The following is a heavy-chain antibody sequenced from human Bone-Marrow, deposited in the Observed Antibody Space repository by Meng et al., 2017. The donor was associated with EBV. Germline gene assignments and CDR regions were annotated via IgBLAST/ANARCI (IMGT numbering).Heavy chain of an antibody. CDR2: IYHSGST. D-gene: IGHD3-9*01. V-gene: IGHV4-4*02. CDR3: ARTDWYAGLILCG. Sequence: GRLVESGPGLVKPSGTLSPTGAVSCGFISSSNWWSWVRQPPGKGLEWIGEIYHSGSTNYNPSLKSRVTISVDKSKNQFSLKLSSVTAADTAVYYCARTDWYAGLILCGWGQGTLVTVSS. J-gene: IGHJ4*02. CDR1: CGFISSSNW.